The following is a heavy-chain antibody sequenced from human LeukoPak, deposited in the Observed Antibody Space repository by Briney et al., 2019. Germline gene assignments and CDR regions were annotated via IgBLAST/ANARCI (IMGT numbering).Heavy chain of an antibody. J-gene: IGHJ3*02. Sequence: NPSQTLSLTCTVSGGSISSGDYYWSWIRQPPGKGLEWIGYIYYSGSTYYNPSLKSRVTISVDTSKNQFSLKLSSVTAADTAVYYCAKDYRTYYYDSSGFSRAFDIWGQGTMVTVSS. CDR2: IYYSGST. V-gene: IGHV4-30-4*01. CDR3: AKDYRTYYYDSSGFSRAFDI. D-gene: IGHD3-22*01. CDR1: GGSISSGDYY.